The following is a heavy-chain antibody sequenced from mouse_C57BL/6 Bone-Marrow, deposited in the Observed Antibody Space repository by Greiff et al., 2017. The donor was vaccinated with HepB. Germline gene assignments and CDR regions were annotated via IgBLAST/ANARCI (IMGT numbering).Heavy chain of an antibody. CDR3: SKGETYGSYAMDY. Sequence: QVQLQQSGAELVKPGASVKISCKASGYAFSSYWMNWVKQRPGKGLEWIGQIYPGDGDTNYNGKFKGKATLTADKSSSTAYMQLSSLTSEDSAVYFCSKGETYGSYAMDYWGQGTSVTVSS. CDR2: IYPGDGDT. J-gene: IGHJ4*01. D-gene: IGHD1-1*01. CDR1: GYAFSSYW. V-gene: IGHV1-80*01.